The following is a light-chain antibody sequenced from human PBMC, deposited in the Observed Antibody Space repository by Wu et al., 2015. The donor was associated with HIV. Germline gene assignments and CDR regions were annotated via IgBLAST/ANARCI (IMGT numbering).Light chain of an antibody. CDR2: DAS. V-gene: IGKV3-11*01. CDR1: QGVSTY. Sequence: EIVLTQSPATLSLSPGERATLSCRASQGVSTYLAWYQLKPGQAPRLLIFDASNRATGIPARFSGSGSGTDFTLTISSLEPEDFAVYFCQQHWNEATFGGGTKVEIK. CDR3: QQHWNEAT. J-gene: IGKJ4*01.